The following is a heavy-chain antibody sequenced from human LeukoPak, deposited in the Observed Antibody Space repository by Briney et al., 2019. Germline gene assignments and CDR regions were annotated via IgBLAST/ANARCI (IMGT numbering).Heavy chain of an antibody. V-gene: IGHV3-20*04. CDR3: ASSKGSTGYFSAFDL. D-gene: IGHD3-22*01. J-gene: IGHJ3*01. CDR1: GFIFPEYG. CDR2: INWNGGRT. Sequence: GGSLRLSCAASGFIFPEYGMTWVRQAPGKGLEWVSGINWNGGRTGYADSVKGRFTISRDNAKNSLYLQMNTLRAEDTALYYCASSKGSTGYFSAFDLWGQGTIVTVSS.